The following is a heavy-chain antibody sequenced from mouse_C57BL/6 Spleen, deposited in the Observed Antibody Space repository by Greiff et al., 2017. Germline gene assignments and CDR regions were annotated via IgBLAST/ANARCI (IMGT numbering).Heavy chain of an antibody. Sequence: VQLQQPGAELVKPGASVKLSCKASGYTFTSYWMHWVQQRPGRGLEWIGSIDPNSGGTTYNEKFTIKATLTVDKPSSTAYMQLSSLTSEDSAVYYCTRTSILLTFDYWGQGTTLTVSS. V-gene: IGHV1-72*01. CDR2: IDPNSGGT. CDR1: GYTFTSYW. D-gene: IGHD5-5*01. CDR3: TRTSILLTFDY. J-gene: IGHJ2*01.